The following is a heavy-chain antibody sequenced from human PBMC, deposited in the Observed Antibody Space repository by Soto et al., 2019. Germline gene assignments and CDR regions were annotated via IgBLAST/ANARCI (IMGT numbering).Heavy chain of an antibody. CDR1: GYTFTSYG. CDR2: ISAYNGNT. D-gene: IGHD3-10*01. Sequence: QVQLVQSGAEVKKPGASVKVSCKASGYTFTSYGISWVRQAPGQGLEWMGWISAYNGNTNYAQKLQGRVTMTTDTCTSTAYLELRSLRSDDTAVYYCARNQRRWFGELAYYYYYGMDVWGQGTTVTVSS. J-gene: IGHJ6*02. V-gene: IGHV1-18*01. CDR3: ARNQRRWFGELAYYYYYGMDV.